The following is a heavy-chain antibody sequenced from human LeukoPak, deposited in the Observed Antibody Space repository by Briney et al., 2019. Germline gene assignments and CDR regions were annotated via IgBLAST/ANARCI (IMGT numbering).Heavy chain of an antibody. CDR3: AKYPPVRYFDWYYFDY. CDR1: GFTFSSYA. D-gene: IGHD3-9*01. V-gene: IGHV3-23*01. Sequence: GGSLRLSCAASGFTFSSYAMSWVRQAPGKGLERVSAISGSGGSAYYADSVKGRFTISRDNSKNTLYLQMNSLRAEDAAVYYCAKYPPVRYFDWYYFDYWGQGTLVTVSS. J-gene: IGHJ4*02. CDR2: ISGSGGSA.